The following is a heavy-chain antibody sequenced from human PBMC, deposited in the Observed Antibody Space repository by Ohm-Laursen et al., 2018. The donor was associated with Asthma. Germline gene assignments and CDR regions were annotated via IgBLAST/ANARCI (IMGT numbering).Heavy chain of an antibody. CDR1: GFTFSSYS. CDR2: ISSSSSYI. J-gene: IGHJ4*02. CDR3: AVSIYAYGEGAY. Sequence: SLRLSCTASGFTFSSYSMNWVRQAPGKGLEWVSSISSSSSYIYYADSVKGRFTISRDNAKNSLYLQMNSLRAEDTAFYYCAVSIYAYGEGAYWGQGTLVTVSS. D-gene: IGHD3-10*01. V-gene: IGHV3-21*04.